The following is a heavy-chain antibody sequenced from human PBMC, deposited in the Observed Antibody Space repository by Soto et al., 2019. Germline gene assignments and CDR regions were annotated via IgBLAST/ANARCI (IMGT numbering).Heavy chain of an antibody. CDR1: GFTFSSYS. CDR2: ISSSSSYI. D-gene: IGHD6-6*01. CDR3: ARVEYSSSSCFDY. Sequence: EVQLVESGGGLVKPGGSPRLSCAASGFTFSSYSMNWVRQAPGKGLEWVSSISSSSSYIYYADSVKGRFTISRDNAKNSLYLQMNSLRAEDTAVYYCARVEYSSSSCFDYWGQGTLVTVSS. J-gene: IGHJ4*02. V-gene: IGHV3-21*01.